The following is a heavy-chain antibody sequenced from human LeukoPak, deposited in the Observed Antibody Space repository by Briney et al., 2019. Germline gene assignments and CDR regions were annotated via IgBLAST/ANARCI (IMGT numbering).Heavy chain of an antibody. V-gene: IGHV4-4*07. CDR2: MYTHGST. J-gene: IGHJ3*02. CDR3: ARAGYRSADICSGGDAFDI. CDR1: GGSINNYY. Sequence: PSGTLSLTCTVSGGSINNYYWSWIRQPAGKGLEWIGWMYTHGSTNYNPSLKSGGAMSVDTPKNQFSLNLSSVNAADTALFYCARAGYRSADICSGGDAFDIWGQGTMASVSS. D-gene: IGHD3-16*02.